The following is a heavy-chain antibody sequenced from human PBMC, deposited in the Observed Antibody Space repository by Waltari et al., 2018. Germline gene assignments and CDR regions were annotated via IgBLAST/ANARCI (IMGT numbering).Heavy chain of an antibody. J-gene: IGHJ4*02. CDR3: ARALVTTRIYFDY. V-gene: IGHV4-59*08. D-gene: IGHD5-12*01. Sequence: QVQLQESGPGLVKPSETLSLTCTVSGYSISSYYWSWIRQPPGKGLEWIGYISYTGSTSYNPSLKSRVTFSVDTSKNQFSLKLSSATAADTAVYYCARALVTTRIYFDYWGLGTLVTVSS. CDR2: ISYTGST. CDR1: GYSISSYY.